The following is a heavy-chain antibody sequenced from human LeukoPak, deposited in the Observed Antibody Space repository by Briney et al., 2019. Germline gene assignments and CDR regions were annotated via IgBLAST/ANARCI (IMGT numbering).Heavy chain of an antibody. CDR2: IIPIFGTA. V-gene: IGHV1-69*05. Sequence: SVKVSCKASGGTFSSYAISWVRQAPGQGLEWMGGIIPIFGTANYAQNLQGRVTMTTDTSTSTAYMEPRSLRSDDTALYYCAREVFGDLLNCDYWGQGTLVTVSS. CDR1: GGTFSSYA. J-gene: IGHJ4*02. CDR3: AREVFGDLLNCDY. D-gene: IGHD3-10*01.